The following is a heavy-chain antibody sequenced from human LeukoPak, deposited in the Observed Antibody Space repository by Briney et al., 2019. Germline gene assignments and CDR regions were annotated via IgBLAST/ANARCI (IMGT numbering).Heavy chain of an antibody. CDR2: ISGSGCTT. CDR1: GFTFNGYA. J-gene: IGHJ4*02. V-gene: IGHV3-23*01. CDR3: AKEDGGSGWYEPVEY. D-gene: IGHD6-19*01. Sequence: GGSLRLSCAASGFTFNGYAMSWVRQVPGKGLEWVSTISGSGCTTYYADSLKGRFTISRDNSKNMLFLQMNSLRAEDTAIYYCAKEDGGSGWYEPVEYWGQGTLVTVSS.